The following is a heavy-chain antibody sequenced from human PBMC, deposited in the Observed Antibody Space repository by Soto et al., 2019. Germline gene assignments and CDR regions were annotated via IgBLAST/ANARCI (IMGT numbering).Heavy chain of an antibody. Sequence: SGPTLVNPTQTFTLACTFSGFSLSTSGMGVGWIRQPPGKALEWLALIYWDDDKRYSPSLKSRLTITKDTSKNQVVLTMTNMGPVDTATYYCAHYSSTSSFDYWGQGTLVTVPS. J-gene: IGHJ4*02. CDR3: AHYSSTSSFDY. D-gene: IGHD6-13*01. CDR2: IYWDDDK. V-gene: IGHV2-5*02. CDR1: GFSLSTSGMG.